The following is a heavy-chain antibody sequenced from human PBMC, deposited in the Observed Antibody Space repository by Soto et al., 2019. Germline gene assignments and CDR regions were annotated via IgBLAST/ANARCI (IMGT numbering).Heavy chain of an antibody. J-gene: IGHJ5*02. CDR3: ARVAYDFWSGLFEP. D-gene: IGHD3-3*01. Sequence: SETLSLTCTFSVGSISSYYWSWIRHPPGKGLEWIGYIYYSGSTNYNPSLKSRVTISVDTSKNQFSLKLSSVTAADTAVYYCARVAYDFWSGLFEPLGQGTLDNVSS. CDR2: IYYSGST. V-gene: IGHV4-59*01. CDR1: VGSISSYY.